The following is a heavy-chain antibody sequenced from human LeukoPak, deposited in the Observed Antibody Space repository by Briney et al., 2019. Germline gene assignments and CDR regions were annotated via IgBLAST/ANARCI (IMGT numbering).Heavy chain of an antibody. Sequence: SVKLSCKVSGYTLTELSMHWVRQAPGKGLEWMGGFDPEDGETIYAQKFQGRVTMTEDTSTDTAYMELSSLRSEDTAVYYCATDGTGVITGTTRFRRGDAFDIWGQGTMVTVSS. V-gene: IGHV1-24*01. D-gene: IGHD1-7*01. J-gene: IGHJ3*02. CDR2: FDPEDGET. CDR1: GYTLTELS. CDR3: ATDGTGVITGTTRFRRGDAFDI.